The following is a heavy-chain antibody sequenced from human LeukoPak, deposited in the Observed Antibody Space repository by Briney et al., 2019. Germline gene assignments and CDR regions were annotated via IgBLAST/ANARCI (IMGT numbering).Heavy chain of an antibody. V-gene: IGHV3-30*02. CDR1: GFTFSSYG. CDR2: IRYDGSNK. J-gene: IGHJ4*02. D-gene: IGHD1-26*01. Sequence: GGSLRLSCAASGFTFSSYGMHWVRQAPGKGLEWVAFIRYDGSNKYYADSVKGRFTISRDNSKNTLYLQMDGLRAEDTAVYYCAKREQATYYFDYWGQGTLVTVSS. CDR3: AKREQATYYFDY.